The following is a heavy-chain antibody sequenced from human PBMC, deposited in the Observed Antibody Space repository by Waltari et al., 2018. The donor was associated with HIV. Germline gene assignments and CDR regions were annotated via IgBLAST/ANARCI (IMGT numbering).Heavy chain of an antibody. Sequence: QVRLQESGPGLVKPSQTLSLTCTASGGSISSGTYFWSWIRQPPGKGLEWIGYIYHSGDSYYNPSLKSRVTISMDTSKKQFSLRLSSVTAADTAVYYCARGGDFWSGFPVWGQGTTVTISS. CDR1: GGSISSGTYF. CDR2: IYHSGDS. D-gene: IGHD3-3*01. CDR3: ARGGDFWSGFPV. J-gene: IGHJ6*02. V-gene: IGHV4-30-4*01.